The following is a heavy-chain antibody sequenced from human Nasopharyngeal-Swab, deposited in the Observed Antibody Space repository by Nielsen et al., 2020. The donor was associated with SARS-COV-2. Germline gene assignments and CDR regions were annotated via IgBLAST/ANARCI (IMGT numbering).Heavy chain of an antibody. D-gene: IGHD7-27*01. CDR1: GGSISTYY. J-gene: IGHJ6*02. CDR2: IYYSGSP. CDR3: ARDLGDWGFNYYYGMDV. Sequence: GSPRLSCTVSGGSISTYYWSWIRQPPGKGLEWIGYIYYSGSPNYNPPLKSRVTISVDTSKNQFSLKLSSVTAADAAVYYCARDLGDWGFNYYYGMDVWGQGTTVTVSS. V-gene: IGHV4-59*13.